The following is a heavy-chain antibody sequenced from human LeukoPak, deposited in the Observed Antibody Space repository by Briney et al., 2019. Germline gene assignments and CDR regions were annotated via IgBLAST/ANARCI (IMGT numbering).Heavy chain of an antibody. CDR1: GGSFSGYY. D-gene: IGHD3-9*01. CDR3: ARSVYDISSYYYGMDV. J-gene: IGHJ6*02. V-gene: IGHV4-34*01. Sequence: SETLSLTCAVYGGSFSGYYWSRIRQPPGKGLEWIGEINRSGSTNYNPSLKSRVTISVDTSKNQFSLKLSSVTAADTAVYYCARSVYDISSYYYGMDVWGQGTTVTVSS. CDR2: INRSGST.